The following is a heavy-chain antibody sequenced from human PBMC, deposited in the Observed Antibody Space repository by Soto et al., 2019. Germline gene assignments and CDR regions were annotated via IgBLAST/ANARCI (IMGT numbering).Heavy chain of an antibody. CDR1: GGSISSGGYY. Sequence: QVQLQESGPGLVKPSQTLSLTCTVSGGSISSGGYYWSWIRQHPGKGLEWIGYIYYSGSTYYNPSLKSRVTISVDTSKNQFSLKLGSVTAADTAVYYCAREGTGYCSGGSCYAGYYYMDVWGKGTTVTVSS. J-gene: IGHJ6*03. CDR2: IYYSGST. CDR3: AREGTGYCSGGSCYAGYYYMDV. V-gene: IGHV4-31*03. D-gene: IGHD2-15*01.